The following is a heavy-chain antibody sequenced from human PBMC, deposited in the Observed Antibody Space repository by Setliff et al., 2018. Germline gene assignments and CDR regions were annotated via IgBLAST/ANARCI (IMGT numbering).Heavy chain of an antibody. J-gene: IGHJ4*02. CDR1: GYTFTSYD. D-gene: IGHD3-22*01. CDR3: ARDARGIYDSSGYYNY. CDR2: MNPNSGNT. V-gene: IGHV1-8*01. Sequence: ASVKVSCKASGYTFTSYDINWVRQATGQGLEWMGWMNPNSGNTGYAQKFQGRVTMTRNTSISTAYMELSSLRSEDTAVYYCARDARGIYDSSGYYNYWGQGTLVTGSS.